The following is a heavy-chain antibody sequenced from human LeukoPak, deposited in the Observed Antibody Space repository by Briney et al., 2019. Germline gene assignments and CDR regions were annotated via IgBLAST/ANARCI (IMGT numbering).Heavy chain of an antibody. CDR3: ARGSSGRRDN. CDR1: GGTFSSYA. Sequence: ASVKVSCKASGGTFSSYAISWVRQAPGQGLEWMGRIIPIFGTANYAQKFQGRATITADKSTSTAYMELSSLRSEDTAVYYCARGSSGRRDNWGQGTLVTVSA. CDR2: IIPIFGTA. V-gene: IGHV1-69*06. D-gene: IGHD6-19*01. J-gene: IGHJ4*02.